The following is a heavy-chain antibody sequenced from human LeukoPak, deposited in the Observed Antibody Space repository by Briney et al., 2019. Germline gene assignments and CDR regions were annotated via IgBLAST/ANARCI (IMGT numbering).Heavy chain of an antibody. V-gene: IGHV3-7*04. Sequence: GGSLRLSCAASGFTLSTYWMTWVRQAPGKGPEWVANIKEDGSATYYVDSVKGRFTISRDNAKKSLYLQMNSLRAEDTAVYYCARDSPGYLAYDSWGQGTLVTVSS. CDR3: ARDSPGYLAYDS. CDR2: IKEDGSAT. CDR1: GFTLSTYW. J-gene: IGHJ4*02. D-gene: IGHD1-1*01.